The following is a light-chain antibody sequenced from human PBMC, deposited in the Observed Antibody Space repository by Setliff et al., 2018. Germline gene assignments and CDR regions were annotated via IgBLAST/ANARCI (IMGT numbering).Light chain of an antibody. Sequence: SALAQPPSASGTPGQRVTISCSGSSSNIGSNYVYWYQQFPGTAPKLLILRNNQRPSGVPDRFSGSKSGTSASLAISGLRSEDEADYSCAAWDDSLSGPVFGGGTKVTVL. V-gene: IGLV1-47*01. J-gene: IGLJ2*01. CDR3: AAWDDSLSGPV. CDR1: SSNIGSNY. CDR2: RNN.